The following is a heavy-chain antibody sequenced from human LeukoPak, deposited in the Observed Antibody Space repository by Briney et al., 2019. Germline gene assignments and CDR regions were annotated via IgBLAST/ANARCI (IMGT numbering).Heavy chain of an antibody. D-gene: IGHD6-13*01. CDR1: GGSFSGYY. CDR2: INHSGST. CDR3: ARDILATSIAAPYY. Sequence: SETLSLTCAVYGGSFSGYYWSWIRQPPGKGLEWIGEINHSGSTNYNPSLKSRVTISVDTSKNQFSLKLSSVTAADTAVYYCARDILATSIAAPYYWGQGTLVTVSS. J-gene: IGHJ4*02. V-gene: IGHV4-34*01.